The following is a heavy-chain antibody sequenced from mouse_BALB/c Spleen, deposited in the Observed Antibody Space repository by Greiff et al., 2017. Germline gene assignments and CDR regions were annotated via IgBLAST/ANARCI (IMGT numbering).Heavy chain of an antibody. Sequence: VKLQQPGAELVKPGASVKLSCKASGYTFTSYYMYWVKQRPGQGLEWIGGINPSNGGTNFNEKFKSKATLTVDKSSSTAYMQLSSLTSEDSAVYYCTRRAWYFDYWGQGTTLTVSA. D-gene: IGHD3-3*01. CDR2: INPSNGGT. V-gene: IGHV1S81*02. CDR1: GYTFTSYY. CDR3: TRRAWYFDY. J-gene: IGHJ2*01.